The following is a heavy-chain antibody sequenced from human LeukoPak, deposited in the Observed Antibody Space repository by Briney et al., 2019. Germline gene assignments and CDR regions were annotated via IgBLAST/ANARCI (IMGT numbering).Heavy chain of an antibody. D-gene: IGHD3-10*01. Sequence: ASVKVSCKASGYTFTGYYMHWVRQAPGQGLEWMGIINPSGGRTNYAPKFQGRVTMTRDTATSTVYMELSSPRSEDTAVYYCVRDGEVIIKPAASFPHDAFDIWGQGTMVIVSS. CDR2: INPSGGRT. CDR3: VRDGEVIIKPAASFPHDAFDI. V-gene: IGHV1-46*01. CDR1: GYTFTGYY. J-gene: IGHJ3*02.